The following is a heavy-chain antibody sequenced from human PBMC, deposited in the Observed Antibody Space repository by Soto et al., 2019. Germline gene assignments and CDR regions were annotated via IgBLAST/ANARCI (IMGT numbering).Heavy chain of an antibody. V-gene: IGHV1-69*13. D-gene: IGHD6-13*01. CDR3: ASHESYSSSWYPYPYYGMDV. Sequence: ASVKVSCKASEGTFSSYAISWVRQAPGQGLEWMGGIIPIFGTANYAQKFQGRVTITADESTSTAYMELSSLRSEDTAVYYCASHESYSSSWYPYPYYGMDVWGQGTTVTVSS. J-gene: IGHJ6*02. CDR1: EGTFSSYA. CDR2: IIPIFGTA.